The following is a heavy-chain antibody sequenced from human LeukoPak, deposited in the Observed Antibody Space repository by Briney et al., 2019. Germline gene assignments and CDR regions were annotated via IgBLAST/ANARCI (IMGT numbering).Heavy chain of an antibody. V-gene: IGHV1-2*02. CDR2: INPNSGGT. D-gene: IGHD6-19*01. CDR1: GYTFTGYY. CDR3: ASIGSSGRYWFDP. Sequence: ASVKVSCMASGYTFTGYYMHWVRQAPGQGLEWMGWINPNSGGTNYAQKFQGRVTMTRDTPISTAYMELSRLRSDDTAVYYCASIGSSGRYWFDPWGQGTLVTVSS. J-gene: IGHJ5*02.